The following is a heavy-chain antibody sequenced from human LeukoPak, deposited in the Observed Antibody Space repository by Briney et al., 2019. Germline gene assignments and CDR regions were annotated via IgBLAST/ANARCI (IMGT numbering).Heavy chain of an antibody. CDR1: GFTFSSYS. CDR2: ISSSGSTI. J-gene: IGHJ3*02. CDR3: ARDPSNYYDSSGYYYDAFDI. V-gene: IGHV3-48*04. D-gene: IGHD3-22*01. Sequence: PGGSLRLSCAASGFTFSSYSMNWVRQAPGKGLEWVSYISSSGSTIYYADSVKGRFTISRDNAKNSLYLQMNSLRAEDTAVYYCARDPSNYYDSSGYYYDAFDIWGQGTMVTVSS.